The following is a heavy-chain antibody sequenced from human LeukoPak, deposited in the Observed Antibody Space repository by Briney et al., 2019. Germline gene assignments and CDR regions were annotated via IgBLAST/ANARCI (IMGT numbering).Heavy chain of an antibody. V-gene: IGHV4-59*11. J-gene: IGHJ6*03. Sequence: SETLSLTCTVSGGSISSHYRSWIRQPPGEGLEWIGYIYYSGSTNYNPSLKGRITISVDSSKNQYSLKLSSVTAADTAVYYCARVRTVFGVVYYYMDVWGKGTTVTVSS. D-gene: IGHD3-3*01. CDR1: GGSISSHY. CDR2: IYYSGST. CDR3: ARVRTVFGVVYYYMDV.